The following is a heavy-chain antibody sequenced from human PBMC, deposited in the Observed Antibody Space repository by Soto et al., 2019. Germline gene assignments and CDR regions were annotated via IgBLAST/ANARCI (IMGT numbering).Heavy chain of an antibody. J-gene: IGHJ5*02. D-gene: IGHD6-25*01. CDR1: GGSISSYY. CDR3: ARPHGGSSGWDNWFDP. CDR2: IYYSGST. Sequence: SETLSLTCTVSGGSISSYYWSWIRQPLGKGLEWIGYIYYSGSTNYNPSLKSRVTISVDTSKNQFSLKLSSVTAADTAVYYCARPHGGSSGWDNWFDPWGQGTLVTV. V-gene: IGHV4-59*01.